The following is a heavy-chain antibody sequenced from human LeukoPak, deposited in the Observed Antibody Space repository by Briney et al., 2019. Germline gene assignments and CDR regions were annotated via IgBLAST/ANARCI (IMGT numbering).Heavy chain of an antibody. CDR1: GASVSSDDYY. Sequence: SETPSLTCSVSGASVSSDDYYWGWIRQPPGQGLEWIAYISYSGSTYYNPSLKSRITISIDMSKNQFSLKLSSVTAADTAVYYCVRYYFHSSGFSHWFDPWGQGTLVTVSS. CDR3: VRYYFHSSGFSHWFDP. D-gene: IGHD3-22*01. V-gene: IGHV4-30-4*01. CDR2: ISYSGST. J-gene: IGHJ5*02.